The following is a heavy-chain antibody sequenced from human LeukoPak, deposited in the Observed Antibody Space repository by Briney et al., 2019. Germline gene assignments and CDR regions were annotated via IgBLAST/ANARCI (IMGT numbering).Heavy chain of an antibody. CDR2: IGWDSKSI. CDR3: AKAVAAPGAFDI. J-gene: IGHJ3*02. V-gene: IGHV3-9*01. CDR1: GFTFDESA. Sequence: GGSLRLSCAASGFTFDESAMHWVRQAPGKGLEWVSGIGWDSKSIVYADSVKGRFTISRDNAKNSLYLQMNGLRPEDTASYYCAKAVAAPGAFDIWGRRTVVTVSS. D-gene: IGHD6-19*01.